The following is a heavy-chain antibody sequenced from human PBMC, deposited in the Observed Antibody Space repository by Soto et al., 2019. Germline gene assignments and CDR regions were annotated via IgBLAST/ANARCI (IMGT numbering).Heavy chain of an antibody. V-gene: IGHV4-61*01. J-gene: IGHJ6*02. D-gene: IGHD2-2*01. Sequence: PSETLSLTCTVSGGSVSSGSYYWSWIRQPPGKGLEWIGYIYYSGSTNYNPSLKSRVTISVDTSKNQFSLKLSSVTAAGTAVYYCARTELGYQLLFNYYYGMDVWGQGTTVTVSS. CDR2: IYYSGST. CDR1: GGSVSSGSYY. CDR3: ARTELGYQLLFNYYYGMDV.